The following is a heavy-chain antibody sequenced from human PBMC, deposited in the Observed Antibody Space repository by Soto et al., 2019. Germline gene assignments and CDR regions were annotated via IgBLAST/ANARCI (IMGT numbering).Heavy chain of an antibody. J-gene: IGHJ5*02. CDR3: ARTGLHGRYGEMFGDWFDP. Sequence: GESLKISCKGSGYSFTSYWIGWVRQMPGKGLEWMGIIYPGDSDTRYSPSFQGQVTISADKSISTAYLQWSSLKASDTAMYYCARTGLHGRYGEMFGDWFDPWGQGTLVTVSS. CDR1: GYSFTSYW. V-gene: IGHV5-51*01. CDR2: IYPGDSDT. D-gene: IGHD3-10*02.